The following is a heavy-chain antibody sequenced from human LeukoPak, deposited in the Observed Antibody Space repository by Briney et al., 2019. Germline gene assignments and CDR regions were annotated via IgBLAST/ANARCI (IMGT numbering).Heavy chain of an antibody. CDR2: ISGSGGST. CDR1: GFTFSNYV. CDR3: AKDARGVIHRSLRFDY. D-gene: IGHD3-10*01. Sequence: PGGSLRLSCAASGFTFSNYVMSWVRQAPGKGLEWVSAISGSGGSTYYADSVKGRFTISRDNSKNTLYLQMNSLRAEDTAVYYCAKDARGVIHRSLRFDYWGQGTLVTVSS. V-gene: IGHV3-23*01. J-gene: IGHJ4*02.